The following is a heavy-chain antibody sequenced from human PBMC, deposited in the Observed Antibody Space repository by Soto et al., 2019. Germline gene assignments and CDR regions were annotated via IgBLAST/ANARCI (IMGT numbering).Heavy chain of an antibody. CDR3: ARSYSSSWSYYYYYYYGMDV. CDR2: VHFSGST. Sequence: SETLSLTCTISGGAISSYYWSWIRQTPGKVLEWIGYVHFSGSTNYNPSLKSRVLISIDTSQNQFSLKLNSVTAADTAVYYCARSYSSSWSYYYYYYYGMDVWGQGTTVTVSS. CDR1: GGAISSYY. J-gene: IGHJ6*02. V-gene: IGHV4-59*01. D-gene: IGHD6-13*01.